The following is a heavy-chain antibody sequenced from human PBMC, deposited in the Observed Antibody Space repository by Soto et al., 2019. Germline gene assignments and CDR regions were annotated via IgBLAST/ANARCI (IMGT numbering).Heavy chain of an antibody. D-gene: IGHD3-22*01. V-gene: IGHV3-7*03. Sequence: GGSLRLSCAASGFTFSSYWMSWVRQAPGKGLEWVSDIRRDGGSTYYVDSVKGRFTISRDNSKNTLYLQMNSLRAEDTAVYYCAKVKIGVIVVVRGPFDYWGQGTLVTVSS. J-gene: IGHJ4*02. CDR1: GFTFSSYW. CDR2: IRRDGGST. CDR3: AKVKIGVIVVVRGPFDY.